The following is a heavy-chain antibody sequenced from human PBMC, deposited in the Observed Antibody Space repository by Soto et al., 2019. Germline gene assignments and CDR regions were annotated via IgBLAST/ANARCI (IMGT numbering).Heavy chain of an antibody. D-gene: IGHD1-26*01. V-gene: IGHV3-72*01. CDR2: IRMKANSYTT. CDR3: GRDTVGTPDY. Sequence: ELQLVESGGGLVQPGGSLRLSCVGSGFRFSDYYMNWVRQAPGKGLEWIGLIRMKANSYTTEYAASVKGRFTISRDDSENSLYLQMNSLKTEDTAIYYCGRDTVGTPDYWGQGTLVTVSS. CDR1: GFRFSDYY. J-gene: IGHJ4*02.